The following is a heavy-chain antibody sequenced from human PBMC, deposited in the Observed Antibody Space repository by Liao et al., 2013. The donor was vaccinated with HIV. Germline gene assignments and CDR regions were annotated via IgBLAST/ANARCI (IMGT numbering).Heavy chain of an antibody. CDR1: GGSISSGSYY. J-gene: IGHJ6*03. V-gene: IGHV4-61*02. CDR2: IYTSGST. CDR3: AREGQQLVRRYYYYMDV. D-gene: IGHD6-13*01. Sequence: QLQLQESGPGLVKPSQTLSLTCTVSGGSISSGSYYWSWIRQPAGKGLEWIGRIYTSGSTYYNPSLKSRVTISVDTSKNQFSLKLSSVTAADTAVYYCAREGQQLVRRYYYYMDVWGKGTTVTVSS.